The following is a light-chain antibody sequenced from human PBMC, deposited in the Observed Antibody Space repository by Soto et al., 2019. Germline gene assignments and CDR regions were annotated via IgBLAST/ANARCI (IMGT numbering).Light chain of an antibody. J-gene: IGLJ2*01. Sequence: SYELTQPPSVSVAPGKTVRITCGGNNIGSKSVHWYQQKPGQAPVLVIYYDSDRPSGIPERFSGSNSGNTATLTISRVEAGDEADYYCQVWDSSSDHRDVVFGGGTKLTVL. CDR1: NIGSKS. CDR3: QVWDSSSDHRDVV. V-gene: IGLV3-21*04. CDR2: YDS.